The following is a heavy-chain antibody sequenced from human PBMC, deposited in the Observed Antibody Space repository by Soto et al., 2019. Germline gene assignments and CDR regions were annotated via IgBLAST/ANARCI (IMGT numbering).Heavy chain of an antibody. J-gene: IGHJ4*02. CDR1: GGTFSSYA. D-gene: IGHD2-15*01. V-gene: IGHV1-69*01. Sequence: QVQLVQSGAEVKKPGSSVKVSCKASGGTFSSYAISWVRQAPGQGLEWMGGIIPIFGTANYAQKFQGRVTITADESTSTAYMELSSLRSEHTAVYYCARDRLDYCSGGSCPFDYWGQGTLVTVSS. CDR2: IIPIFGTA. CDR3: ARDRLDYCSGGSCPFDY.